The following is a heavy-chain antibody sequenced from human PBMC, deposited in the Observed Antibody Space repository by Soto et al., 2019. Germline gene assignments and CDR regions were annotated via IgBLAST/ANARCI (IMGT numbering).Heavy chain of an antibody. Sequence: GGSLRLSFAASGFTFSSYAMSWVRQAQGKGLEWVSAISGSGGSTYYADSVKGRFTISRDNSKNTLYLQMNSLRAEDTAVYYCAKLPHLDYDFWSGHGYYFDYWGQGTLVTVSS. D-gene: IGHD3-3*01. J-gene: IGHJ4*02. V-gene: IGHV3-23*01. CDR3: AKLPHLDYDFWSGHGYYFDY. CDR1: GFTFSSYA. CDR2: ISGSGGST.